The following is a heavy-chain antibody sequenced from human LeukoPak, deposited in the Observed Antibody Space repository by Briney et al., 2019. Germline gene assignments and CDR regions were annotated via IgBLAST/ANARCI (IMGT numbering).Heavy chain of an antibody. CDR2: INPSGGST. V-gene: IGHV1-46*01. CDR3: ARVGQLDIYYMDV. Sequence: ASVTVSCKASGYTFTSYYMHWVRQAPGQGLEWMGIINPSGGSTSYAQKFQGRVTMTRDMSTSTVYMELSSLRSEDTAVYYCARVGQLDIYYMDVWGKGTTVTVSS. D-gene: IGHD2-15*01. CDR1: GYTFTSYY. J-gene: IGHJ6*03.